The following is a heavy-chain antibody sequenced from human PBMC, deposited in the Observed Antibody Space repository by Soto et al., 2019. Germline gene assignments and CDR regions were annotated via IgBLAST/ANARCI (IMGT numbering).Heavy chain of an antibody. CDR3: VRYGVAAGY. D-gene: IGHD2-8*01. Sequence: ASVKVSCKASGYTFSTYNINWVRQAAGQGLEWMGWMNPNSGNTGYAQKFQNRITLTRDTSITTAYMELSSLTSDDTAVYFCVRYGVAAGYWGQGTQVTVSS. V-gene: IGHV1-8*02. CDR2: MNPNSGNT. J-gene: IGHJ4*02. CDR1: GYTFSTYN.